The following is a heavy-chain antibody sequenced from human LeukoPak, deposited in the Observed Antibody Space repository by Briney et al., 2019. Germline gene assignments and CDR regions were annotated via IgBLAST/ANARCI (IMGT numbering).Heavy chain of an antibody. CDR2: IYYNGST. Sequence: SETLSLTCTVSGGSISNYYWSWIRQPPGKGLEWIGYIYYNGSTNYNPSLKSRVSISVDTSKNQFSLKLNSVTAADAAVYFCARVPRGGTTDYWGQGTLVTVSS. D-gene: IGHD1-7*01. V-gene: IGHV4-59*01. CDR3: ARVPRGGTTDY. CDR1: GGSISNYY. J-gene: IGHJ4*02.